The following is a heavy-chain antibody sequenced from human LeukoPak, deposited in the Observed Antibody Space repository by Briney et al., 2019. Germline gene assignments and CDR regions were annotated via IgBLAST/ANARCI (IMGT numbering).Heavy chain of an antibody. Sequence: PGGSLRLSCAASGFTFSSYAMSWVRQAPGKGLEWVSAISGSGGSTYYADSVKGRFAISRDNSKNTLYLQMNSLRAEDTAVYYCAKVAGDILTGYYNDLGYWGQGTLVTVSS. CDR2: ISGSGGST. J-gene: IGHJ4*02. V-gene: IGHV3-23*01. CDR1: GFTFSSYA. CDR3: AKVAGDILTGYYNDLGY. D-gene: IGHD3-9*01.